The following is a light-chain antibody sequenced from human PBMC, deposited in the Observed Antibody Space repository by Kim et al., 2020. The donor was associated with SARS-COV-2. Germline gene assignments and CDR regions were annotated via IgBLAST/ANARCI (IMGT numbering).Light chain of an antibody. CDR1: QSVSSN. CDR2: GAP. Sequence: SPGERSTHASRASQSVSSNLARYQKKPGDAPRLLTSGAPTRATVTPARFSVSVSGTEFTLTLSSLQSENFSVYYCQKYNNWPPTPFGQGTKVDIK. V-gene: IGKV3-15*01. J-gene: IGKJ1*01. CDR3: QKYNNWPPTP.